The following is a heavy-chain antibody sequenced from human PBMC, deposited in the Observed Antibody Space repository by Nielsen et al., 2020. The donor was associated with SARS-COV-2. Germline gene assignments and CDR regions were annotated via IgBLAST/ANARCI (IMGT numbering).Heavy chain of an antibody. J-gene: IGHJ4*02. Sequence: GGSLRLSCSASGFTFSSTWMDWVRQAPGQGLVWVSRINPSGSGTAYADSVKGRFAVSRDNAGNTVVLQIHSLRVEDTAVYYCARELGDYWGQGTLVTVSS. D-gene: IGHD3-16*01. CDR1: GFTFSSTW. V-gene: IGHV3-74*01. CDR3: ARELGDY. CDR2: INPSGSGT.